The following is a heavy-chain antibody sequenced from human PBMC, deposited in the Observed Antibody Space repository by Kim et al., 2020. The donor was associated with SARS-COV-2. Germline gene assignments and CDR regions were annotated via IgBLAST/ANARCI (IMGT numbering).Heavy chain of an antibody. J-gene: IGHJ4*02. V-gene: IGHV3-48*04. CDR3: ARDQQGAGALD. CDR2: I. D-gene: IGHD1-26*01. Sequence: IYYADSVKGRFTISRDNAKNSLYLQMNSLRAEDTAVYYCARDQQGAGALDWGQGTLVTVSS.